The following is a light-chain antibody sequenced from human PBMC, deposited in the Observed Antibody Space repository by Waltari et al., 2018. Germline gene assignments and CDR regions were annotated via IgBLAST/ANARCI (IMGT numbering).Light chain of an antibody. CDR1: QSVCNNY. CDR2: GAS. J-gene: IGKJ2*01. V-gene: IGKV3-20*01. CDR3: QQYSSSVMYT. Sequence: EIVLTQSPGTLPLSPAERATLSCRASQSVCNNYLAGYQQKPGQAPRLLTYGASSRATGIPDRFSGSGFGTDFTLTISGREPEDFAVYYCQQYSSSVMYTFGQGTNLE.